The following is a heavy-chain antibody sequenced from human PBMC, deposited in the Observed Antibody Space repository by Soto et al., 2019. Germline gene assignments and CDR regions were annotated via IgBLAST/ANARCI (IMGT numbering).Heavy chain of an antibody. J-gene: IGHJ5*02. V-gene: IGHV5-10-1*01. D-gene: IGHD2-2*01. Sequence: GESLKISCTGLGYSFTTFWISWVRQMPGKGLEWMGTIDPRDSYTNYSPSFQGHVTISADKSISTAYLQWGSLQASDTAMYFCARLYCSSSAACDSWFDPWGQGTLVTVSS. CDR3: ARLYCSSSAACDSWFDP. CDR2: IDPRDSYT. CDR1: GYSFTTFW.